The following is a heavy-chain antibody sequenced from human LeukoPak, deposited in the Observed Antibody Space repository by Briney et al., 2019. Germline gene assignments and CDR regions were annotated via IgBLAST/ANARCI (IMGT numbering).Heavy chain of an antibody. V-gene: IGHV3-43D*03. J-gene: IGHJ6*02. Sequence: GGSLRLSCAASGFTFDDYAMHWVRQAPGKGLEWVSLISWDGGSTYYADSVKGRFTISRDNSKNSQYLQMNSLRAEDTALYYCAKDRLGVYTAMATGYYYGMDVWGQGTTVTVSS. CDR1: GFTFDDYA. D-gene: IGHD5-18*01. CDR2: ISWDGGST. CDR3: AKDRLGVYTAMATGYYYGMDV.